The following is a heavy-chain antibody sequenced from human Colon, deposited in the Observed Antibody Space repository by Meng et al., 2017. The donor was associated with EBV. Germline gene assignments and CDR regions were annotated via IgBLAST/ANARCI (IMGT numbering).Heavy chain of an antibody. V-gene: IGHV4-31*03. CDR3: ARTNYGDYNWFDP. CDR2: IYYSGST. Sequence: QSQLQESGPGLVKPSQTLSLTCTVSGGSISSGGFYWSWIRQHPGKGLEWIGYIYYSGSTYYNPSLRSRVAISIDTSKNQFSLKLTSVTAADTAVYFCARTNYGDYNWFDPWGQGTLGTVAS. CDR1: GGSISSGGFY. D-gene: IGHD4-17*01. J-gene: IGHJ5*02.